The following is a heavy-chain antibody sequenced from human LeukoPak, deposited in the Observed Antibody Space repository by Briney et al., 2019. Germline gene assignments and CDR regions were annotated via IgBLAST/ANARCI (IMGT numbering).Heavy chain of an antibody. J-gene: IGHJ5*02. Sequence: PSETLSLTCTVSGGSISSSSYYWGWIRQPPGKGLEWIGEINHSGSTNYNPSLKSRVTISVDTSKNQFSLKLSSVTAADTAVYYWARGMFFDPWGQEPLVTVSS. CDR1: GGSISSSSYY. CDR3: ARGMFFDP. V-gene: IGHV4-39*07. D-gene: IGHD3-10*02. CDR2: INHSGST.